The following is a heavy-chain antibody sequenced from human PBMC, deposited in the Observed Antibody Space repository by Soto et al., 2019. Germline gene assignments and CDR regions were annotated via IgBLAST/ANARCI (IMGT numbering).Heavy chain of an antibody. CDR3: ARYRPHEDGSKKGFDH. CDR1: GHSMSNTDYF. V-gene: IGHV4-39*01. J-gene: IGHJ4*02. CDR2: LFYTGHT. D-gene: IGHD2-15*01. Sequence: SETLSLTCTVSGHSMSNTDYFWGWIRQTPWSDLQWIGSLFYTGHTYYNPSLLSRVTISADTSKNQFFLRLTSVTAADTALYYCARYRPHEDGSKKGFDHWGQGTLDTVSS.